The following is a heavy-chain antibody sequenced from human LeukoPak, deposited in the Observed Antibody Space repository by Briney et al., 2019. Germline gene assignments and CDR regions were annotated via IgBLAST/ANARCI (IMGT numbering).Heavy chain of an antibody. CDR1: GGSFSGYY. D-gene: IGHD1-26*01. CDR2: IYTSGST. J-gene: IGHJ3*02. V-gene: IGHV4-4*07. CDR3: ARDGSYGAFDI. Sequence: SSETLSLTCAVYGGSFSGYYWSWIRQPAGKGLEWIGRIYTSGSTNYNPSLKTRVTISVDTSKNQFSLKLSSVTAADTAVYYCARDGSYGAFDIWGQGTMVTVSS.